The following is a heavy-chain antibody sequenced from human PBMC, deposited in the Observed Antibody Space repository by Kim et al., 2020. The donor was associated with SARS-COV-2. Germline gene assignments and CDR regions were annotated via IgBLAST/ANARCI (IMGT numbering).Heavy chain of an antibody. J-gene: IGHJ4*02. CDR3: ARSPGFEVFDY. CDR2: VAHRGIT. CDR1: GGSLTSLL. D-gene: IGHD5-12*01. Sequence: SETLSLTCTVHGGSLTSLLWNCVRQSPGEGLQWIGEVAHRGITKYNPSLKRRVTMTMDTSNNQFSLNLSSVTAADTAVYFCARSPGFEVFDYWGQGTLVTVSS. V-gene: IGHV4-34*01.